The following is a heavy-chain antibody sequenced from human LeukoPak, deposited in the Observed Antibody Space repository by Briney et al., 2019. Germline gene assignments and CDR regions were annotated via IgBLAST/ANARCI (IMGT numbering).Heavy chain of an antibody. V-gene: IGHV3-23*05. J-gene: IGHJ4*02. D-gene: IGHD4-17*01. CDR1: GFPLSTYA. CDR2: IDNSGTVT. CDR3: ATTSTVTANFDN. Sequence: PGGSLRLSFSASGFPLSTYAMSWVRPAPGKGLAWVSAIDNSGTVTYYPDSVRGRFTISRDDFKNTLSLQMNSLRAEDTAVYHCATTSTVTANFDNWGQGALVTVSP.